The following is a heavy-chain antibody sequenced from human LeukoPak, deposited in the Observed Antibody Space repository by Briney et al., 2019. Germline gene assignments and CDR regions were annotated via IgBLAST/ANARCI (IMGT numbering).Heavy chain of an antibody. CDR3: ARDNGGWFDS. Sequence: QSGGSLRLSCVASEFIFSDYWMSWVRQSPGKGLEWVANIKQGGREEKSVGSVKGRFAISRDDAKSTLYLQMDSLSGDDTAVYYCARDNGGWFDSWGRGTLVIVSS. V-gene: IGHV3-7*03. CDR2: IKQGGREE. D-gene: IGHD3-10*01. J-gene: IGHJ5*01. CDR1: EFIFSDYW.